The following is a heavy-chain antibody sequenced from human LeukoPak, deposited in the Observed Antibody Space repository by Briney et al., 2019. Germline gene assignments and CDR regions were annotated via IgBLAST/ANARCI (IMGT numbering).Heavy chain of an antibody. D-gene: IGHD3-22*01. CDR2: INPNSGDT. CDR1: GYTFTGYY. V-gene: IGHV1-2*02. CDR3: ARGTYYYDSNGFYFDY. Sequence: APVKVSCKASGYTFTGYYMHWVQRAPGQGLEWMGWINPNSGDTNYAQKFQGRVTMTRDTSISTAYMELSRLRSDDAAVYYCARGTYYYDSNGFYFDYWGQGTLVTVSS. J-gene: IGHJ4*02.